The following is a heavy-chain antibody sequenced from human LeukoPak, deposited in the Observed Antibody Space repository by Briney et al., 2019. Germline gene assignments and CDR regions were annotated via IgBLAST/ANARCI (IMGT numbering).Heavy chain of an antibody. CDR2: ISGSGGST. J-gene: IGHJ4*02. V-gene: IGHV3-23*01. CDR3: AKGYYDSSGLYDY. D-gene: IGHD3-22*01. Sequence: GGSLGLSCAASGFTFSSYAMSWVRQAPGKGLEWVSAISGSGGSTYYADSVKGRFTISRDNSKNTLYLQMNGLRAEDTAVYYCAKGYYDSSGLYDYWGQGTLVTVSS. CDR1: GFTFSSYA.